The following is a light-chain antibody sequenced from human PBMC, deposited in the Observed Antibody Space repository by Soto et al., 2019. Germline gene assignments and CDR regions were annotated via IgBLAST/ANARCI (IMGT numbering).Light chain of an antibody. V-gene: IGLV2-8*01. CDR2: EVS. CDR3: SSYPGSNNFV. CDR1: SSDVGGYNY. Sequence: QSVLTQPPSASGSPGQSVTISCTGTSSDVGGYNYVSWYQQHPGKAPKLMIYEVSERPSGVPDRFSGSKSSNTASLTVSGLQAQDEAAYYRSSYPGSNNFVSGTGTKVTVL. J-gene: IGLJ1*01.